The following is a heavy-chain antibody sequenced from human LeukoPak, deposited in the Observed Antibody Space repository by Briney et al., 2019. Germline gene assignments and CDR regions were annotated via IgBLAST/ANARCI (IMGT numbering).Heavy chain of an antibody. CDR2: ISGSGDST. CDR3: AKGGAGYCSSTSCLYYFDY. V-gene: IGHV3-23*01. J-gene: IGHJ4*02. Sequence: GGSLRLSCVASGFTFRSYAMNWVRQAPGKGLEWVSTISGSGDSTYYADSVKGRFTISRDNSKNTPLLQMNSLRAEDTAVYYCAKGGAGYCSSTSCLYYFDYWGQGTLVTVST. D-gene: IGHD2-2*01. CDR1: GFTFRSYA.